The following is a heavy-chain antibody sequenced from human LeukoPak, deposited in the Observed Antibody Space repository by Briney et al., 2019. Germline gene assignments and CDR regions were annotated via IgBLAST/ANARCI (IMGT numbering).Heavy chain of an antibody. CDR3: ASGAGDYGYY. CDR1: GFTFSSYW. J-gene: IGHJ4*02. CDR2: INIGGSGT. D-gene: IGHD4-17*01. V-gene: IGHV3-74*01. Sequence: GGSLRLSCTASGFTFSSYWMHWVRQARGKGLVWVSRINIGGSGTTYAASVKGRFTISRDNTKNTLYLQMNSLRAEDTAVYYCASGAGDYGYYWGQGTLVTVSS.